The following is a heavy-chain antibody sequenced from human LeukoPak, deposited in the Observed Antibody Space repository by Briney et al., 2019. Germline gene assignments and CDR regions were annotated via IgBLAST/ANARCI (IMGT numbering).Heavy chain of an antibody. V-gene: IGHV4-61*01. CDR2: IYYSGSP. Sequence: PSETLSLTCTVSGGSISSSSYYWSWIRQPPGKGLEWIGCIYYSGSPNYNPSLKSRVTISVDSSKNQFSLKLSSVTAADTAVYHCARHYVSGSYYSHFDYWGQGALVTVSS. CDR1: GGSISSSSYY. CDR3: ARHYVSGSYYSHFDY. D-gene: IGHD3-10*01. J-gene: IGHJ4*02.